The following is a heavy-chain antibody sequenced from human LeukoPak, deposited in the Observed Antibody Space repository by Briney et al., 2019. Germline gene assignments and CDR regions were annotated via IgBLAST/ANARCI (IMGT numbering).Heavy chain of an antibody. Sequence: GRSLRPSCAASGFTFSSYAMHWVRQAPGKGLEWVAVISDDGSNKYCADSVKGRFTISRDNSKNTLYLQMNSLRAEDTAVYYCARTPKVTMVRGVIFNYFDYWGQGTLVTVSS. CDR3: ARTPKVTMVRGVIFNYFDY. J-gene: IGHJ4*02. V-gene: IGHV3-30*04. CDR1: GFTFSSYA. D-gene: IGHD3-10*01. CDR2: ISDDGSNK.